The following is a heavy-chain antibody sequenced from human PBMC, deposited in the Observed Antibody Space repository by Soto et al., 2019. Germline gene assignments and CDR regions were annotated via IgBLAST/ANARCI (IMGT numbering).Heavy chain of an antibody. CDR1: GGSISSSSYY. CDR3: ARRGLRHCLQYYYGMDV. D-gene: IGHD1-1*01. CDR2: LYYSGST. V-gene: IGHV4-39*01. J-gene: IGHJ6*02. Sequence: QLQLQESGPGLVKPSETLSLTCTVSGGSISSSSYYWGWIRQPPGKGLERIGSLYYSGSTYYNPSLKGRVTISGDTSKDQFSLKLRCVTAADTAVYYCARRGLRHCLQYYYGMDVWGQGTTVTVFS.